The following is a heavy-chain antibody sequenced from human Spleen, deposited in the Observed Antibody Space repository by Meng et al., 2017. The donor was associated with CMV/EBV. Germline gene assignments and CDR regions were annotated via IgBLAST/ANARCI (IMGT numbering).Heavy chain of an antibody. J-gene: IGHJ5*02. CDR2: MSSNGGST. V-gene: IGHV3-23*01. CDR3: AKDRAVVVKENCVS. CDR1: GFSFSDYA. D-gene: IGHD2/OR15-2a*01. Sequence: SGFSFSDYAMSWVRQAPGKGLEWVSSMSSNGGSTYYADSVEGRFTISRDNSKNILYLQMNTLRAEDTAVYYCAKDRAVVVKENCVSWGQGTLVTVSS.